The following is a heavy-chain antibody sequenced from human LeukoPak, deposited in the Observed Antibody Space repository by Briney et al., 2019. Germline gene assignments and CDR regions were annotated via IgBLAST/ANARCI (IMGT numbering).Heavy chain of an antibody. J-gene: IGHJ6*03. Sequence: GGSLRLSCAASGFTVSSNYMSWVRQAPGKGLEWVSVIYSGGSTYYADSVKGRFTISRDNSKNTLYLQMNSLRAEDTAVYYCARDQGSVYYDSSGYPHYYYYMDVWGKGTTVTVSS. CDR3: ARDQGSVYYDSSGYPHYYYYMDV. V-gene: IGHV3-53*01. CDR2: IYSGGST. CDR1: GFTVSSNY. D-gene: IGHD3-22*01.